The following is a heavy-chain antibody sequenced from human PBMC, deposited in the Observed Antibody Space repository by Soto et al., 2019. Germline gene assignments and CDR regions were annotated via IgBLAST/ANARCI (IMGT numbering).Heavy chain of an antibody. CDR3: AKDSCSSTRCYYQDYYYGMDV. CDR1: GFTFSSYG. D-gene: IGHD2-2*01. Sequence: QVQLVESGGGVVQPGRSLRLSCAASGFTFSSYGMHWVRQAPGKGLEWGAVISSDGSNKYYADSVKGRLTISRDNFKNAQYMQMNSLRAEDTAVYYCAKDSCSSTRCYYQDYYYGMDVWGQGTTVTVSS. J-gene: IGHJ6*02. V-gene: IGHV3-30*18. CDR2: ISSDGSNK.